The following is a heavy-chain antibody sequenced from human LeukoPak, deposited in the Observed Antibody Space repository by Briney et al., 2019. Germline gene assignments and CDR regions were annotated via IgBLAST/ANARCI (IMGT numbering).Heavy chain of an antibody. J-gene: IGHJ6*02. CDR3: AKGSSSSWYYYYYGMDV. V-gene: IGHV3-30*18. CDR2: ISYDGSNK. D-gene: IGHD6-13*01. Sequence: GRSLRLSCAASGFTFSSYGMHWVRQAPGKGLEWMAVISYDGSNKYYADSVKGRFTISRDNSKNTLYLQMNSLRAEDTAVYYCAKGSSSSWYYYYYGMDVWGQGTTVTVSS. CDR1: GFTFSSYG.